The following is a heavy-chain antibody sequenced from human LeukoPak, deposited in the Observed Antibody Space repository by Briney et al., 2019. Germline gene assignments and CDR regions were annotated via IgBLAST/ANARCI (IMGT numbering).Heavy chain of an antibody. CDR1: GGTFSSYA. CDR2: IIPIFGTA. J-gene: IGHJ4*02. Sequence: SVKVSCKASGGTFSSYAISWVRQAPGQGLEWMGGIIPIFGTANYAQKFQGRVAITADESTSTAYMELSSLRSEDTAVYYCARSPYSYGQFPFDYWGQGTLVTVSS. CDR3: ARSPYSYGQFPFDY. V-gene: IGHV1-69*01. D-gene: IGHD5-18*01.